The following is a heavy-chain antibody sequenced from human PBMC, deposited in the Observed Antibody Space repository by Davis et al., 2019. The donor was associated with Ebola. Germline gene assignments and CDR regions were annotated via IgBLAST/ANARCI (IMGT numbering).Heavy chain of an antibody. J-gene: IGHJ6*02. CDR1: GFTFRSYW. V-gene: IGHV3-53*01. D-gene: IGHD3-3*01. Sequence: GGSLRLSCAASGFTFRSYWMNWVRQAPGKGLEWVSIIYSGSSKYYADNVRGRFTISRDRSKNTLYLQMNSLGAEDTAVYYCARSRFPYGMDVWGQGTTVTVSS. CDR3: ARSRFPYGMDV. CDR2: IYSGSSK.